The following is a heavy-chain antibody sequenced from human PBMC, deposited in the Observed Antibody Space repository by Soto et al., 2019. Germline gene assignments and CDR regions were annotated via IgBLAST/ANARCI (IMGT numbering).Heavy chain of an antibody. Sequence: QVQLMQSGTEVKEPGASVNLSCKASGYTFSSFYIHWVRQAPGQGLEWVGLMNPSGDRTYNAQNFQGRVTMTRDTATSTVYMELSSLRSEDTAVYYCARGRGYSGDDLQEDGFDVWGQGTMVTVS. J-gene: IGHJ3*01. CDR2: MNPSGDRT. D-gene: IGHD5-12*01. V-gene: IGHV1-46*01. CDR1: GYTFSSFY. CDR3: ARGRGYSGDDLQEDGFDV.